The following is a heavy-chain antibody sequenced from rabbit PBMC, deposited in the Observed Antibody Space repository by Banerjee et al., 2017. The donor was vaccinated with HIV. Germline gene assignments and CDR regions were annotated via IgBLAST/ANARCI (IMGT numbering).Heavy chain of an antibody. Sequence: QEQLVESGGGLVQPEGSLTLSCTASGFSFSNKAVMCWVRQAPGKGLEWIACINAITGKAVYASWAKGRFTFSKTSSTTVTLQMTSLTAADTATYFCARYNYDGWYWHLWGPGTLVTVS. CDR1: GFSFSNKAV. CDR2: INAITGKA. J-gene: IGHJ4*01. CDR3: ARYNYDGWYWHL. V-gene: IGHV1S45*01. D-gene: IGHD4-2*01.